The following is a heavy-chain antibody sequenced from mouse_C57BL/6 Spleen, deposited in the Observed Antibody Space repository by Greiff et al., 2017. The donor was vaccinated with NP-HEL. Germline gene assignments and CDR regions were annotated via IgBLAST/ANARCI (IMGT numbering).Heavy chain of an antibody. CDR1: GYSFTSYY. D-gene: IGHD1-1*01. V-gene: IGHV1-66*01. CDR2: IYPGSGNT. Sequence: QVQLQQSGPELVKPGASVKISCKASGYSFTSYYIHWVKQRPGQGLEWIGWIYPGSGNTKYNEKFKGKATLTAVTSSSTAYMQLSSLTSEDSAVYYCAREGYYGSSPFAYWGQGTLVTVSA. CDR3: AREGYYGSSPFAY. J-gene: IGHJ3*01.